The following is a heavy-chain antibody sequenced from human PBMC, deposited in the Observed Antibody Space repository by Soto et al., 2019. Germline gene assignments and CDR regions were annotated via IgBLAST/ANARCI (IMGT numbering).Heavy chain of an antibody. J-gene: IGHJ4*02. CDR2: ISSDGSNK. CDR1: GFTFSNYG. D-gene: IGHD5-18*01. Sequence: QVQLVESGGGVVQPGRSLRLSCAASGFTFSNYGMHWVRQAPGKGLEWVALISSDGSNKYYADSVKGRFPISRDNSKNTLYLQMNSLRAEDTAVYYCAKDGYNYGSADCWGQGTLVTVSS. CDR3: AKDGYNYGSADC. V-gene: IGHV3-30*18.